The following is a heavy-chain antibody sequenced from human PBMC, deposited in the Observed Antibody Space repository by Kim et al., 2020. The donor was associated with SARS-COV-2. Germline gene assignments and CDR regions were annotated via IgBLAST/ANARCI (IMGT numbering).Heavy chain of an antibody. V-gene: IGHV4-61*07. J-gene: IGHJ4*02. D-gene: IGHD6-13*01. CDR3: ARLAAAGRANFDY. Sequence: YNPSLKSRVTISVDTSKNQFSLKLSSVTAADTAVYYCARLAAAGRANFDYWGQGTLVTVSS.